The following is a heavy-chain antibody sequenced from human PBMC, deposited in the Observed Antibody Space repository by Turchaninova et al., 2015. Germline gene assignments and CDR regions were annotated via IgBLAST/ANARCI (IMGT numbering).Heavy chain of an antibody. CDR3: ARPAGYCGTTSCYYWFDP. Sequence: GPEVKKPGASVKISCKATGLTVSDYYMSWVRKAPGQGLEWMGIIDPSGDDTRYAQKFQGRVIVTRDTSTSTVYMELSSLTSEDTAVYFCARPAGYCGTTSCYYWFDPWGQGTLVTVSS. J-gene: IGHJ5*02. CDR2: IDPSGDDT. V-gene: IGHV1-46*01. D-gene: IGHD2-2*03. CDR1: GLTVSDYY.